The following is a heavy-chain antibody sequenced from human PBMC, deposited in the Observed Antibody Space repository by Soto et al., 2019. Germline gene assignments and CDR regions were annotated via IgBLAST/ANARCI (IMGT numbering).Heavy chain of an antibody. Sequence: GFIRSKAYGGTTEYAASVKGRFTISRDDSKSIAYLQMNSLKTEDTAVYYCTRADYYGSGSYYILNWFDTWGQGTLVTVSS. J-gene: IGHJ5*02. CDR2: IRSKAYGGTT. D-gene: IGHD3-10*01. CDR3: TRADYYGSGSYYILNWFDT. V-gene: IGHV3-49*02.